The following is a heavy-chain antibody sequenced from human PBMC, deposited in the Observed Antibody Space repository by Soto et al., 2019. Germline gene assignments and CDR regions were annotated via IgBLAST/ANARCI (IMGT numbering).Heavy chain of an antibody. Sequence: GGSLRLSCAASGFTFSIYAMSWVRQAPGKGLEWVSTISGNGGTSYADFVRGRFTISRDNSKNTLYLQMNSLRVDDTAVYYCAKDAPGSGWLSDYWGQGTLVTVSS. D-gene: IGHD3-22*01. CDR2: ISGNGGT. V-gene: IGHV3-23*01. CDR1: GFTFSIYA. CDR3: AKDAPGSGWLSDY. J-gene: IGHJ4*02.